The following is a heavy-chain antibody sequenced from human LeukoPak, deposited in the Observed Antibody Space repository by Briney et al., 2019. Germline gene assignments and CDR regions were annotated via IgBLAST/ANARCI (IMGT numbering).Heavy chain of an antibody. CDR1: GFTFSSYW. CDR2: IKQDGSEK. J-gene: IGHJ6*03. Sequence: GGSLRHSCAASGFTFSSYWMSWVRQAPGKGLQWVANIKQDGSEKYYVDSVKGRFTISRDNAKNSVYLQMNSLRAEDTAVYYCARSGCSSTICYKNGGYYYYYMDVWGKGTTVTVSS. CDR3: ARSGCSSTICYKNGGYYYYYMDV. D-gene: IGHD2-2*02. V-gene: IGHV3-7*01.